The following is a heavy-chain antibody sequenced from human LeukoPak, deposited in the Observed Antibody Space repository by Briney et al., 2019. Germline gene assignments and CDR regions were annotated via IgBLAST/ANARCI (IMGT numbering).Heavy chain of an antibody. CDR2: IKQDGSEK. CDR3: ASSTYYDFWSGYYQGFDY. J-gene: IGHJ4*02. D-gene: IGHD3-3*01. CDR1: GFTFSSYW. Sequence: GGSLRLSCAASGFTFSSYWMSWVRQAPGKGLEWVANIKQDGSEKYYVDSVKGRFTISRDNAKNSLYLQMNSLRAEDTAVYYCASSTYYDFWSGYYQGFDYWGQGTLVTVSS. V-gene: IGHV3-7*03.